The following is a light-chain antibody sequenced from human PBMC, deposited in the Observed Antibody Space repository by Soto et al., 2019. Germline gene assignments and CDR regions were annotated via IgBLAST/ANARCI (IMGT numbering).Light chain of an antibody. CDR2: DVT. Sequence: QSALTQPASVSGSPGQSITISCTGTSSDVGGYNYVSWYQQHPGKAPKLMIYDVTNRPSGVSNRFSGSKSGYTASLTISGLQAEDEADYYCSPYTSSRTYVFGTGTKVTVL. J-gene: IGLJ1*01. CDR1: SSDVGGYNY. V-gene: IGLV2-14*03. CDR3: SPYTSSRTYV.